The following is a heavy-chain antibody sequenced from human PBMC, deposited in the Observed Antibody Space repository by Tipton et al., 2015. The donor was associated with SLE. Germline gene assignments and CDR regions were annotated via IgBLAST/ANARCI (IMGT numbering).Heavy chain of an antibody. CDR1: GYTFITYG. D-gene: IGHD1-14*01. J-gene: IGHJ4*02. V-gene: IGHV1-18*01. CDR2: IDPYNGNT. Sequence: QVQLVQSGAEVKKAGASVKVSCKASGYTFITYGISWVRQAPGQGLEWMGWIDPYNGNTNYAQRLQGRVIMTRDTSTTTAYMELRSLTSDDTAMYYCARGGEPGIASDYWGQGTLVTVSS. CDR3: ARGGEPGIASDY.